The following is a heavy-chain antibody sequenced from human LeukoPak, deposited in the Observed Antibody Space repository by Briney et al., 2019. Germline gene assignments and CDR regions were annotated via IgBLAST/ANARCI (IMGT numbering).Heavy chain of an antibody. J-gene: IGHJ3*02. CDR1: GFTFSCYE. V-gene: IGHV3-48*03. Sequence: GGSLRLSCAASGFTFSCYEMNWFRQPPGKGLEWVSYISSSGSTIYYAGSVKGRFTISIDNAKNSLYMQMNSLRAEDTAVYYCARDNPLYSSGWSLFGAFDIWGQGTMVTVSS. CDR2: ISSSGSTI. CDR3: ARDNPLYSSGWSLFGAFDI. D-gene: IGHD6-19*01.